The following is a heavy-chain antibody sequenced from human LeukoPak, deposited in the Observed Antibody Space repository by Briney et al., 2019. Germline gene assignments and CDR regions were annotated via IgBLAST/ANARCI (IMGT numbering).Heavy chain of an antibody. CDR2: IYYSGST. CDR1: GGSISSYY. J-gene: IGHJ3*02. Sequence: PSETLSLTCTVSGGSISSYYWSWIRQPPGKGLEWIGYIYYSGSTNYSPSLKSRVTISVDTSKNQFSLKLSSVTAADTAVYYCARLVYDSSGYYYDAFDIWGQGTMVTVSS. V-gene: IGHV4-59*08. D-gene: IGHD3-22*01. CDR3: ARLVYDSSGYYYDAFDI.